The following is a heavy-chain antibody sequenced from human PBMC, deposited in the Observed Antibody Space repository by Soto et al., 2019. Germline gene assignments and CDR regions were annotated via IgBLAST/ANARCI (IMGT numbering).Heavy chain of an antibody. D-gene: IGHD3-22*01. Sequence: SETLSLACTVSGGSISSGGYYWSWIRQHPGKGLEWIGYIYYSGSTYYNPSLKSRVTISVDTSKNQFSLKLSSVTAADTAVYYCARELNPYYYDSSGLSGGAPRYNWFDPWGQGTLVTVSS. CDR1: GGSISSGGYY. CDR3: ARELNPYYYDSSGLSGGAPRYNWFDP. CDR2: IYYSGST. J-gene: IGHJ5*02. V-gene: IGHV4-31*03.